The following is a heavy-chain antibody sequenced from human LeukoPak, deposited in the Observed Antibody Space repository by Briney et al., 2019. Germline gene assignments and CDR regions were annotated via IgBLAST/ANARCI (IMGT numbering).Heavy chain of an antibody. CDR1: GFTFSSYS. CDR3: ARFMKYQLLLDTTLDY. J-gene: IGHJ4*02. V-gene: IGHV3-21*01. CDR2: ISSSSSYI. Sequence: PGGSLRLSCAASGFTFSSYSMNWVRQAPGKGLEWVSSISSSSSYIYYADSVKGRFTISRDYAKNSLYLQMNSLRAEDTAVYYCARFMKYQLLLDTTLDYWGQGTLVTVSS. D-gene: IGHD2-2*01.